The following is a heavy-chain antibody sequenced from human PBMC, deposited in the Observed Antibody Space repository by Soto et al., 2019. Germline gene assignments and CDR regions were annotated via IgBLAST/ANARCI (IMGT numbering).Heavy chain of an antibody. J-gene: IGHJ5*02. CDR2: INHSGST. D-gene: IGHD3-9*01. CDR1: GGSFSGYY. Sequence: SETLSLTCAVYGGSFSGYYWSWIRQPPGKGLEWIGEINHSGSTNYNPSLKSRVTISVDTSKNQSSLKLSSVTAADTAVYYCARVSARVGYFDYPWGQGTLVTVSS. V-gene: IGHV4-34*01. CDR3: ARVSARVGYFDYP.